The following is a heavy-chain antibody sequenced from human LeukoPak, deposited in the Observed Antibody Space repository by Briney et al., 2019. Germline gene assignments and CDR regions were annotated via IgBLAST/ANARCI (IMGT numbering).Heavy chain of an antibody. Sequence: PGGSLRLSCAASGFTVSSNYMSWVRQAPGKGLEWVSVIYSGGSTYYADAVKGRFTISKDNSKDTLYLQMNSLRAEDTAMYYCARGTPGGTSYGSGSLYYYYYMDVWGKGTTVTVSS. CDR3: ARGTPGGTSYGSGSLYYYYYMDV. CDR2: IYSGGST. D-gene: IGHD3-10*01. J-gene: IGHJ6*03. CDR1: GFTVSSNY. V-gene: IGHV3-53*01.